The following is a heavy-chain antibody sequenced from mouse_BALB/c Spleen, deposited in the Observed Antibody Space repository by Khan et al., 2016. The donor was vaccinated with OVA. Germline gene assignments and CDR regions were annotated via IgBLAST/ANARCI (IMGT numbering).Heavy chain of an antibody. CDR3: ARSGAISTVVATNFDY. J-gene: IGHJ2*01. D-gene: IGHD1-1*01. V-gene: IGHV3-2*02. Sequence: EVQLQESGPGLVKPSQSLSLTCTVTGYSITSDYAWNWIRQFPGNKLEWMGYIKYSGSTSYNPSLKSRFSITRDTSKNQFFLQLKSVTTEDTAAYYCARSGAISTVVATNFDYWGQGTTLTVPS. CDR2: IKYSGST. CDR1: GYSITSDYA.